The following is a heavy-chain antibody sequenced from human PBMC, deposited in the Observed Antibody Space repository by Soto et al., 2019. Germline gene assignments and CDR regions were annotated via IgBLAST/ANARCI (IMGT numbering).Heavy chain of an antibody. V-gene: IGHV3-23*01. J-gene: IGHJ4*02. CDR2: ISGSGGST. Sequence: PGGSLRLSCAASGFTFSSYAMSWVRQAPGKGLEWVSAISGSGGSTYYADSVKGRFTISRDNSKNTLYLQMNSLRAEDTAVYFVCVVAAAGFDYWGQGTLVTVSS. D-gene: IGHD6-13*01. CDR3: CVVAAAGFDY. CDR1: GFTFSSYA.